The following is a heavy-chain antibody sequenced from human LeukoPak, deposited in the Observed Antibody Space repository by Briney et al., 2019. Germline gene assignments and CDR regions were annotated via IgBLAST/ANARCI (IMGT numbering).Heavy chain of an antibody. CDR1: GYTFTSYG. CDR2: ISAYNGNT. D-gene: IGHD3-22*01. V-gene: IGHV1-18*01. J-gene: IGHJ4*02. Sequence: GASVKVSCKASGYTFTSYGISWVRQAPGQGLEWMGWISAYNGNTNYAQKLQGRVTMTRDTSISTAYMELSRLRSDDTAVYYCARYYYDSSGYYAGIDYWGQGTLVTVSS. CDR3: ARYYYDSSGYYAGIDY.